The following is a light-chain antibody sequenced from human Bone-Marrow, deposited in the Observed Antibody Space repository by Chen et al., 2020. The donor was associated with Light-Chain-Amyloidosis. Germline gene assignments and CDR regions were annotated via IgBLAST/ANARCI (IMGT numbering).Light chain of an antibody. CDR2: RDT. CDR3: HSADIIGTEEVI. J-gene: IGLJ2*01. Sequence: SYELTQPPSVSVSPGQTARITCSGDDLPTKYAYWYQQKPGQAPVLVIHRDTERPSGSSSRFSGSSSGTTATLTISGVQSEDEAASHCHSADIIGTEEVIFGGGTKLTVL. CDR1: DLPTKY. V-gene: IGLV3-25*03.